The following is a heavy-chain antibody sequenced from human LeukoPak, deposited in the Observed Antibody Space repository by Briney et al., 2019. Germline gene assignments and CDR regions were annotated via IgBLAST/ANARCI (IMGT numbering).Heavy chain of an antibody. V-gene: IGHV3-48*01. CDR3: ARADCSSTSCYTGGFDY. D-gene: IGHD2-2*02. Sequence: GGSLRLSCAASGFTFSSYSMNWVRQAPGKGLEWVSYISSISSTIYYADSVKGRFTISRDNAKNSLYLQMNSLRAEDTAVYYCARADCSSTSCYTGGFDYWGQGTLVTVSS. CDR2: ISSISSTI. CDR1: GFTFSSYS. J-gene: IGHJ4*02.